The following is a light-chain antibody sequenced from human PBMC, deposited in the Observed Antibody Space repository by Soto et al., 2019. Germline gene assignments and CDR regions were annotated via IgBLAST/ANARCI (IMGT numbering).Light chain of an antibody. CDR3: MQALQTRPYT. V-gene: IGKV2-28*01. Sequence: DIVMTQSPLSLPVTPGEPASISCRSSQSLLHSNGYNYLDWYLQKPGQSPQLLIYLGSNRASGVPDRFSGSGSGTDFTLKISRVEAEDVGVYYCMQALQTRPYTIGQGTKLEIK. J-gene: IGKJ2*01. CDR2: LGS. CDR1: QSLLHSNGYNY.